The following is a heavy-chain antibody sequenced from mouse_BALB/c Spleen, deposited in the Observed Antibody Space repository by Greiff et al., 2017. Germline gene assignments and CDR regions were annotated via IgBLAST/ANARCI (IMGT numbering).Heavy chain of an antibody. Sequence: EVQLQESGGGLVQPGGSRKLSCAASGFTFSSFGMHWVRQAPEKGLEWVAYISSGSSTIYYADTVKGRFTISRDNPKNTLFLQMTSLRSEDTAMYYCARNEDYYGYVTDYWGQGTSVTVSS. CDR2: ISSGSSTI. J-gene: IGHJ4*01. D-gene: IGHD1-2*01. V-gene: IGHV5-17*02. CDR3: ARNEDYYGYVTDY. CDR1: GFTFSSFG.